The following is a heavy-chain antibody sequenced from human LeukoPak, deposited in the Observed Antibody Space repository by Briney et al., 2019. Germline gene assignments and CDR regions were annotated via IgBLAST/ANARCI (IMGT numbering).Heavy chain of an antibody. CDR2: FDPEDGET. CDR1: GYTLTELS. V-gene: IGHV1-24*01. Sequence: ASVKVSCKVSGYTLTELSMHWVRQAPGKGLEWMGGFDPEDGETIYAQKLQGRVTMTTDTSTSTAYMGLRSLRSDDTAVYYCARDFSDYGDYRWFDPWGQGTLVTVSS. CDR3: ARDFSDYGDYRWFDP. J-gene: IGHJ5*02. D-gene: IGHD4-17*01.